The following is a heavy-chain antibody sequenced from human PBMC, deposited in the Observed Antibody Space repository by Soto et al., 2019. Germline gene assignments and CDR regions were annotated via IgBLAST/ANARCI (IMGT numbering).Heavy chain of an antibody. Sequence: SETLSLTCDVSGDSIGSNVWWSWVRQPPGKGLEWIGEVYHNGLTDYNPSLRGRATMSADMSKNQFSLRVTTVTDADTDIYYCARVAALPGEADRFDYWGQGALVTVSS. J-gene: IGHJ4*02. CDR1: GDSIGSNVW. CDR2: VYHNGLT. D-gene: IGHD2-15*01. CDR3: ARVAALPGEADRFDY. V-gene: IGHV4-4*02.